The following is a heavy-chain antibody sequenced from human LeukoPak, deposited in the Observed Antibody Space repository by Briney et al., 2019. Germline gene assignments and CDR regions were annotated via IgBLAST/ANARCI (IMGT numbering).Heavy chain of an antibody. CDR2: IYYSGST. CDR3: ARDLATAATADRAFDI. J-gene: IGHJ3*02. Sequence: IPSDTLSLTCSVSGGSISSYYWSWVRQPPGKGLEWIGYIYYSGSTNYNPSLKNRVTISVDTSKNQFSLKLSSVTAADTAVYYCARDLATAATADRAFDIWGPGTMVTVSS. V-gene: IGHV4-59*01. CDR1: GGSISSYY. D-gene: IGHD6-13*01.